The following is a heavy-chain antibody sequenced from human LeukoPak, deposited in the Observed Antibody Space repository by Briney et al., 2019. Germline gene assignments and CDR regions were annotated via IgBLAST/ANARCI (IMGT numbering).Heavy chain of an antibody. Sequence: GSLRLSCAASGFTVISNYMSWVRQAPGKGLEWVSAISGSGGSTYYADSVKGRFTISRDNSKNTLYLQMNSLRAEDTAVYYCAKMAVGAMTHWGQGTLVTVSS. D-gene: IGHD1-26*01. CDR3: AKMAVGAMTH. CDR2: ISGSGGST. J-gene: IGHJ4*02. V-gene: IGHV3-23*01. CDR1: GFTVISNY.